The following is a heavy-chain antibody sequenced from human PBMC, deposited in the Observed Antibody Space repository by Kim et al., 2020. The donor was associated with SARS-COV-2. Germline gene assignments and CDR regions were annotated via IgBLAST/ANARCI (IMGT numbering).Heavy chain of an antibody. CDR3: ARGPSSGSYYANY. D-gene: IGHD1-26*01. Sequence: YADSVKGRFTISRDNAKNSLYLQMNSLRAEDTAVYYCARGPSSGSYYANYWGQGTLVTVSS. V-gene: IGHV3-21*01. J-gene: IGHJ4*02.